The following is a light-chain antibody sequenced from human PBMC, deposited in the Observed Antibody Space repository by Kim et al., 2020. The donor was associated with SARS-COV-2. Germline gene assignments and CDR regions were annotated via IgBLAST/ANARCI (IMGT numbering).Light chain of an antibody. CDR3: QAWDSSTVV. J-gene: IGLJ2*01. V-gene: IGLV3-1*01. CDR1: KLGDKY. Sequence: SPRPTARLTCSGDKLGDKYACWYQQKPGQSPVLVIYQDSKRPSGIPERFSGSNSGNTATLTISGTQAMDEADYYCQAWDSSTVVFGGGTQLTVL. CDR2: QDS.